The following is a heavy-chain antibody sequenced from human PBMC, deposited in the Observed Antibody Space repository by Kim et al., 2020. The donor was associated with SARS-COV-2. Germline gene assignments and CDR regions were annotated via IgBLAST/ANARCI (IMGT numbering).Heavy chain of an antibody. CDR3: ARKPRGVGYCSGGNCYFDY. V-gene: IGHV4-39*07. CDR1: GGSISSSSYY. CDR2: IYYSGST. D-gene: IGHD2-15*01. Sequence: SETLSLTCTVSGGSISSSSYYWGWIRQPPGKGLEWIGSIYYSGSTYYHPSLKSRVTISVDTSKNQFSLRLSSVTAADTAVYYCARKPRGVGYCSGGNCYFDYWGQGTLVTVSS. J-gene: IGHJ4*02.